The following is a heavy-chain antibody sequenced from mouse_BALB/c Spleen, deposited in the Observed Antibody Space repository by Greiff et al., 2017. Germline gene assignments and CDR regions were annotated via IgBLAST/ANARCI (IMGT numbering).Heavy chain of an antibody. V-gene: IGHV3-8*02. Sequence: EVHLVESGPSLVKPSQTLSLTCSVTGDSITSGYWNWIRKFPGNKLEYMGYISYSGSTYYNPSLKSRISITRDTSKNQYYLQLNSVTTEDTATYYCARYPSLYYYGSTYWGQGTLVTVSA. CDR3: ARYPSLYYYGSTY. CDR1: GDSITSGY. D-gene: IGHD1-1*01. J-gene: IGHJ3*01. CDR2: ISYSGST.